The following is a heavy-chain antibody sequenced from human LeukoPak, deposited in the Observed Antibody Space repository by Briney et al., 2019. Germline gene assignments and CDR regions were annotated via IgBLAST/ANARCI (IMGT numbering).Heavy chain of an antibody. CDR1: GGSFSGYY. CDR2: VNHSGST. V-gene: IGHV4-34*01. Sequence: SETLSLTCAVYGGSFSGYYWSWIRRPPGKGLEWIGEVNHSGSTNYNPSLKSRVTISVDTSKNQFSLKLSSVTAADTAVYYCARVVRGHYDSSGYYSDYWGQGTLVTVSS. D-gene: IGHD3-22*01. CDR3: ARVVRGHYDSSGYYSDY. J-gene: IGHJ4*02.